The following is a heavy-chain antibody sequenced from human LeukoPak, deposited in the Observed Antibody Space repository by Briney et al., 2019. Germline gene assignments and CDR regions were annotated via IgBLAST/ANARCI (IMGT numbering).Heavy chain of an antibody. J-gene: IGHJ6*02. CDR3: ARGVRGMIVVVTYYYGMDV. CDR2: INPSGGST. CDR1: GYTFTSYY. D-gene: IGHD3-22*01. Sequence: GASVKVSCKASGYTFTSYYMHWVRQAPGQGLEWMGIINPSGGSTSYAQKFQGRVTMTRDTSTSTDYMELSSLRPEDTAVYYCARGVRGMIVVVTYYYGMDVWGQGTTVTVSS. V-gene: IGHV1-46*01.